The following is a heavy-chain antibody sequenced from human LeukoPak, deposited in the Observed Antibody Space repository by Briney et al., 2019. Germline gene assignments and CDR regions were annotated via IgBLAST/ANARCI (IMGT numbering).Heavy chain of an antibody. D-gene: IGHD5-12*01. V-gene: IGHV3-23*01. CDR3: ASDSGYDPIDY. J-gene: IGHJ4*02. CDR2: ISGSGGST. CDR1: GFTFSSYA. Sequence: GGSLRLSCAASGFTFSSYAMSWVRQAPGKGLEWVSAISGSGGSTYYADSVKGRFTISRDNSKNTLYLQMNSLRAKDTAVYYCASDSGYDPIDYWGQGTLVTVSS.